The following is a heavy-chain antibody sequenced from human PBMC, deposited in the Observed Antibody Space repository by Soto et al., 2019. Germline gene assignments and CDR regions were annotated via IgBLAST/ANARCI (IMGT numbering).Heavy chain of an antibody. CDR1: GGSFTSNNW. Sequence: SETLSLTCAVSGGSFTSNNWWTWVRQPPGQGLEWIGEIYRTGSTNYNPSLRSRVTISLDRSENQFSLKVTSLTAADTAVYYCASRDPGTSVDYWGQGTLVTVSS. D-gene: IGHD1-7*01. CDR3: ASRDPGTSVDY. CDR2: IYRTGST. J-gene: IGHJ4*02. V-gene: IGHV4-4*02.